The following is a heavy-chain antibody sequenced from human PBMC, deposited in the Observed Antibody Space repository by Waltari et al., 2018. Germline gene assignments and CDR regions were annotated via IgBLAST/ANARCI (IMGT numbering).Heavy chain of an antibody. CDR1: GFTFSSYA. CDR2: IYSGGST. CDR3: AKSGGIVVVVAATPRDDY. V-gene: IGHV3-23*03. D-gene: IGHD2-15*01. Sequence: EVQLLESGGGLVQPGGSLRLSCAASGFTFSSYAMSWVRQAPGKGLEWVSVIYSGGSTYYADSVKGRFTISRDNSKNTLYLQMNSLRAEDTAVYYCAKSGGIVVVVAATPRDDYWGQGTLVTVSS. J-gene: IGHJ4*02.